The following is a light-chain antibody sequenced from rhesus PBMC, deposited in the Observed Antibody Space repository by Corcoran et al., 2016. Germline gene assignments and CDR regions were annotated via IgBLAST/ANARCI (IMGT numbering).Light chain of an antibody. J-gene: IGKJ4*01. CDR1: QSVSRS. Sequence: EIVLTQSPATLSLSSVDRAILSCRASQSVSRSLAWYQQKPGQAPRLLISGASTRAPGIPGRFRCSGSGTDFSLTIDSLEPEDFAVYYCQQYTTWITFGGGTKVEVE. V-gene: IGKV3-42*03. CDR3: QQYTTWIT. CDR2: GAS.